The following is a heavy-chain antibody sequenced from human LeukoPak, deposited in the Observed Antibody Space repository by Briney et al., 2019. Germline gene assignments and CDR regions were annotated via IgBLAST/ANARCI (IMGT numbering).Heavy chain of an antibody. CDR2: IYYSGGT. CDR1: GGSISSYY. Sequence: PSETLSLTCTVSGGSISSYYWSWIRQPPGKGLEWIGYIYYSGGTNYNPSLKSRVTISVDTSKNQFSLKLSSVTAADTAVYYCARTYLTYYDSSGFEYWGQGTLVTVSS. D-gene: IGHD3-22*01. CDR3: ARTYLTYYDSSGFEY. J-gene: IGHJ4*02. V-gene: IGHV4-59*01.